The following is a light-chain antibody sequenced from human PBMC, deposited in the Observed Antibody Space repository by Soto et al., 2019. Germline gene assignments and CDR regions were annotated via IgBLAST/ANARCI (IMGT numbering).Light chain of an antibody. Sequence: DIQMTQSPSSLSASVGDRVTITCQASQDIRNYLSWYQQKPGKAPKLLIYDASKLETGVPSSFSGSGSGTDFTLSISSLHPEHIATYYCQQFDSLPWTFGPGTKLEIK. CDR2: DAS. CDR3: QQFDSLPWT. CDR1: QDIRNY. V-gene: IGKV1-33*01. J-gene: IGKJ2*02.